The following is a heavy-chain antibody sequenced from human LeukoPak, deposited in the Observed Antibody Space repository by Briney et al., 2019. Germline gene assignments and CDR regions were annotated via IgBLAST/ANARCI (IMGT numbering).Heavy chain of an antibody. J-gene: IGHJ5*01. CDR3: PREVMNCGSNSFDS. V-gene: IGHV3-30*03. CDR2: ISYDGSNK. CDR1: GFTFSSYG. D-gene: IGHD6-25*01. Sequence: PGGSLRLSCAASGFTFSSYGMDWVRQAPGKGLEWVAVISYDGSNKYYADSVKGRFTISRDNPKNTLYLQMNSLRAEDTAVYYLPREVMNCGSNSFDSWGQGTLVPVSS.